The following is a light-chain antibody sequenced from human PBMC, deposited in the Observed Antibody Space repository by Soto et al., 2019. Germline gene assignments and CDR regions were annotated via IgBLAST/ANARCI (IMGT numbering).Light chain of an antibody. CDR3: QQYAASPIT. CDR1: QSVGNNY. J-gene: IGKJ4*01. V-gene: IGKV3-20*01. Sequence: EIVLTQSPGTLSLSPGERATVSCRASQSVGNNYLGWYQQKPGQAPRLLTHGASSRATGIPDRFSGSGSGTDFTLTITRLAPEDFAVYYCQQYAASPITFGGGTKVEIK. CDR2: GAS.